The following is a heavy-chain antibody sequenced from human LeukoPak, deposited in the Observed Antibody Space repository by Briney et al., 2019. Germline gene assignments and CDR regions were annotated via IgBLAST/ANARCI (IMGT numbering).Heavy chain of an antibody. Sequence: SETLSLTCTVSGVSVSSGSYYWSWIRQPPGKGLEWFGDIYYSGRTNYNPSLKSRVTISVDTSKNQFSLKLSSVTAADTAVYYCARDIPLGYCSGGSCYALRYFDLWGRGTLVTVSS. CDR1: GVSVSSGSYY. CDR3: ARDIPLGYCSGGSCYALRYFDL. J-gene: IGHJ2*01. CDR2: IYYSGRT. D-gene: IGHD2-15*01. V-gene: IGHV4-61*01.